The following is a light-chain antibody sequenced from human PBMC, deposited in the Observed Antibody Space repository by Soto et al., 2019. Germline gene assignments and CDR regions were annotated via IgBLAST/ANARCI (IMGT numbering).Light chain of an antibody. CDR2: GAS. CDR3: QQYGSSPLT. J-gene: IGKJ1*01. Sequence: IVLTQSPGTLSLSPGERATLSCRASQSVPSDYLAWYHQRPGQAPRLLIYGASNSATGVPDRFSGSGSATDFTLTISRLAPEDFALFFCQQYGSSPLTFGQGTKVEVK. CDR1: QSVPSDY. V-gene: IGKV3-20*01.